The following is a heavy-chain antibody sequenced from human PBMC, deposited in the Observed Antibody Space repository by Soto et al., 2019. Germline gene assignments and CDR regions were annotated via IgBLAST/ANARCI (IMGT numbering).Heavy chain of an antibody. J-gene: IGHJ6*02. CDR3: ARSDYGDYVSWTNQGKLYYYYGMDV. D-gene: IGHD4-17*01. CDR1: GGTFSSYA. Sequence: ASVKVSCKASGGTFSSYAISWVRQAPGQGLEWMGGIIPIFGTANYAQKFQGRVTITADESTSTAYMELSSLRSEDTAVYYCARSDYGDYVSWTNQGKLYYYYGMDVWGQGTTVTVSS. CDR2: IIPIFGTA. V-gene: IGHV1-69*13.